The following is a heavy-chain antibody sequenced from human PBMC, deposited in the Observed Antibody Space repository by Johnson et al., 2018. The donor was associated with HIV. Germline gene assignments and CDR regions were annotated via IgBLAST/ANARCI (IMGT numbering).Heavy chain of an antibody. Sequence: VQLVESGGGVVQPGGSLRLSCAASGFTFDDYAMHWVRQAPGKGVEWVSGISWYSGSIGYAASVKGRFTISRDNAKNSLYLQRTSLGGEDTAWYSCAKDIACGGDCGTDAFDIWGQGTMVTVSS. D-gene: IGHD2-21*01. CDR3: AKDIACGGDCGTDAFDI. CDR1: GFTFDDYA. J-gene: IGHJ3*02. CDR2: ISWYSGSI. V-gene: IGHV3-9*01.